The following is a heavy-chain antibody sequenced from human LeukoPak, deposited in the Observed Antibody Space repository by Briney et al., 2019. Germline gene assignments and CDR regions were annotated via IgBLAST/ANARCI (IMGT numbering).Heavy chain of an antibody. J-gene: IGHJ4*02. CDR3: ARVFVPAATYYFDY. D-gene: IGHD2-2*01. CDR1: GGSISSGGYY. CDR2: IYYSGST. V-gene: IGHV4-31*03. Sequence: SETLSLTCTVSGGSISSGGYYWSWIRQHPGKGLEWIGYIYYSGSTYYNPSLKSRVTISVDTSKNQFSLKLSSVTAADTAVYYCARVFVPAATYYFDYWGQGTLVTVSS.